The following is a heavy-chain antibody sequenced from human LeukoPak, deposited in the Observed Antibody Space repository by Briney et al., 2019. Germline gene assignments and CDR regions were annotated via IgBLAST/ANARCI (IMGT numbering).Heavy chain of an antibody. CDR2: IYTSGST. Sequence: PSETLSLTCTVSGGSISSYYWSWIRQPAGKGLEWIGCIYTSGSTNYNPSLKSRVTMSVDTSKTQFSLKLSSVTAADTAVYYCAVPAAIAGIYYYGMDVWGQGTTVTVSS. V-gene: IGHV4-4*07. CDR1: GGSISSYY. J-gene: IGHJ6*02. D-gene: IGHD2-2*02. CDR3: AVPAAIAGIYYYGMDV.